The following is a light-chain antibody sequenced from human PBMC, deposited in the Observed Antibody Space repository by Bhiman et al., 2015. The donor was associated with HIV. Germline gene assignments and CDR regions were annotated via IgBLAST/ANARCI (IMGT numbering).Light chain of an antibody. CDR1: SGSIVANS. CDR2: DNT. J-gene: IGLJ2*01. V-gene: IGLV6-57*01. CDR3: QSYDVNIRVI. Sequence: NFMLTQPHSVSESPGKTVTISCTRSSGSIVANSVQWYQQRPGSSPTLVIYDNTQRPSGVPDRFSGSIDTSSNSASLTISGLRVEDEGDFYCQSYDVNIRVIFGGGTKLTVL.